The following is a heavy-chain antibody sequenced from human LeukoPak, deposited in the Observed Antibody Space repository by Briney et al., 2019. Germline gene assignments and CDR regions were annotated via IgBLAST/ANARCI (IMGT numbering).Heavy chain of an antibody. D-gene: IGHD5-24*01. CDR2: IYYSGST. J-gene: IGHJ4*02. CDR3: AREANRDGYNYDY. CDR1: GGSISSGGYY. V-gene: IGHV4-31*03. Sequence: SETLSLTCTVSGGSISSGGYYWSWIRQHPGKGLEWIGYIYYSGSTYYNPSLKSRVTISVDTSKNQFSLKLSSVTAADTAVYYCAREANRDGYNYDYWGQGTLVTVSS.